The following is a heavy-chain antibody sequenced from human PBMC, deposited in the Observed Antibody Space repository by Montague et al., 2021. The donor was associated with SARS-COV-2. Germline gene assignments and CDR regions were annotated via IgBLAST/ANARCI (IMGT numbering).Heavy chain of an antibody. CDR3: VRDAGATYAGDSVWGNSRPRKYFDH. CDR1: SASISSGSYY. J-gene: IGHJ4*02. Sequence: SETLSLTCIASSASISSGSYYWGWIRQPPGKGLEWIGSIYYSGSTHYNPSLKSRVTISVDTSKNQFSLKLTSVTAADTAVYYCVRDAGATYAGDSVWGNSRPRKYFDHWGQGTLVTVSP. CDR2: IYYSGST. D-gene: IGHD3-16*02. V-gene: IGHV4-39*07.